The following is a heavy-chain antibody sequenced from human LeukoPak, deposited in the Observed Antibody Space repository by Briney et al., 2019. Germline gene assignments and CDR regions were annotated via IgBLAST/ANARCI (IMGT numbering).Heavy chain of an antibody. V-gene: IGHV3-23*01. Sequence: GGSLTLSCAASGFTFDIYAMTWVRQAPGKGPDWVSGISASANSTYYADSVKGRFIISRDNSKNTLYLQMNSLRVDDMAVYYCARGPSCTSASCYVIGALDIWGLGTTVTVSS. CDR1: GFTFDIYA. CDR3: ARGPSCTSASCYVIGALDI. D-gene: IGHD2-2*01. J-gene: IGHJ3*02. CDR2: ISASANST.